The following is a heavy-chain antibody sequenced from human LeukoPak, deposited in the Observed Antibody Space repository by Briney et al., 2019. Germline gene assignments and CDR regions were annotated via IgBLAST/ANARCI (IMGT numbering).Heavy chain of an antibody. D-gene: IGHD7-27*01. CDR1: GGSISSSSYY. V-gene: IGHV4-39*01. J-gene: IGHJ4*02. CDR2: IYYSGST. Sequence: PSETLSLTCTVSGGSISSSSYYWGWIRQPPGKGLEWIGSIYYSGSTYYNPSLKSRVTISVDTSKNQFSLKLSSVTAADTAVYYCARHFSPLGLDYWGQGTLVTVSS. CDR3: ARHFSPLGLDY.